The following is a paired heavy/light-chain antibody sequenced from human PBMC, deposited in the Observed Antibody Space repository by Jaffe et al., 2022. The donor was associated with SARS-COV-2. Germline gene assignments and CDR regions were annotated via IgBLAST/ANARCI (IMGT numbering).Light chain of an antibody. V-gene: IGLV3-21*02. J-gene: IGLJ3*02. Sequence: SYVLTQPPSVSVAPGQTATITCGADNIETKSVHWYQQKPGQAPVLVVYDDSDRPSGIAERFSGSNSGNTATLTITRVDAGDEADYYCQVRDGSSVHVVFGGGTKLAVL. CDR1: NIETKS. CDR3: QVRDGSSVHVV. CDR2: DDS.
Heavy chain of an antibody. J-gene: IGHJ3*01. Sequence: QVQLQESGPGLVKPSETLSLSCTVSNGSINNYYWSWIRQPAGKGLEWMGRIHSSGSTDYNPSFKSRVTISIDTSKKQLSLNLRSVTAADTAVYYCARDLVAGYEEDAFDVWGQGTRIIVSS. CDR1: NGSINNYY. D-gene: IGHD6-19*01. CDR2: IHSSGST. CDR3: ARDLVAGYEEDAFDV. V-gene: IGHV4-4*07.